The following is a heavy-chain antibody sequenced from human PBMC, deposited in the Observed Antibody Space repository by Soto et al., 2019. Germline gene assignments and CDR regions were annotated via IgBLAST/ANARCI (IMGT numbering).Heavy chain of an antibody. CDR2: IYHSGSA. J-gene: IGHJ6*02. V-gene: IGHV4-4*02. D-gene: IGHD6-13*01. Sequence: SETLSLTCAVSGGSISSSNWWSWVGQPPGKGLEWIGEIYHSGSANYNPSLKSRVTISVDKSKNQFSLKLSSATAADTAVYSCAREGSSSWSYYYYGMDVWGQRSTVTLTS. CDR3: AREGSSSWSYYYYGMDV. CDR1: GGSISSSNW.